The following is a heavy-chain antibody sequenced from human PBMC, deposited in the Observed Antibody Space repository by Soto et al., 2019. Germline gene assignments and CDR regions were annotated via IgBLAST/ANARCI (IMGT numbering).Heavy chain of an antibody. CDR2: ISGSGGST. CDR1: GFTFSSYA. V-gene: IGHV3-23*01. J-gene: IGHJ4*02. D-gene: IGHD3-3*01. CDR3: AKANTYDFWSGYDNYFDY. Sequence: GGSLRLSCAASGFTFSSYAMSWVRQAPGKGLEWVSAISGSGGSTYYADSVKGRFTISRDNSKNTLYLQMNSLRAEDTAVYYCAKANTYDFWSGYDNYFDYWGQGTLVTVSS.